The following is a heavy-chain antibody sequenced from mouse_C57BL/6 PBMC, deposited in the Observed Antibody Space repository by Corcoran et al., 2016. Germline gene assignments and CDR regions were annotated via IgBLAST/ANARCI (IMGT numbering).Heavy chain of an antibody. CDR3: TRWWLLPYFDY. CDR1: GYTFTDYE. J-gene: IGHJ2*01. CDR2: IDPETGGT. Sequence: QVQLQQSGAELVRPGASVTLSCKASGYTFTDYEMHWVKQTPVHGLEWIGAIDPETGGTAYNQKFKGKAILTADKSSSTAYMELRSLTSEDSAVYYCTRWWLLPYFDYWCQGTTLTVSS. D-gene: IGHD2-3*01. V-gene: IGHV1-15*01.